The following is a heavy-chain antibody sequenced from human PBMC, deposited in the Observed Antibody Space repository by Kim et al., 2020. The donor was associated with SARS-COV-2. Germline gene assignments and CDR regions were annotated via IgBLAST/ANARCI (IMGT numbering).Heavy chain of an antibody. CDR2: ISSSGSNI. J-gene: IGHJ6*04. CDR3: ARERTRITIFGVVHLYGMHV. Sequence: GGSLRLSCAASGFTFSDYYMSWIRQAPGKGLEWVSYISSSGSNIYYADSVKGRFTISRDNAKNSLYLQMNSLRAEDTAVYYCARERTRITIFGVVHLYGMHVGGRGTTVTVPS. CDR1: GFTFSDYY. V-gene: IGHV3-11*01. D-gene: IGHD3-3*01.